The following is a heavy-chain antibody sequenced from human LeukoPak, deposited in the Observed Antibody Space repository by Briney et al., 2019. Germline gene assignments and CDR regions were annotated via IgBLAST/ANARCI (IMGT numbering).Heavy chain of an antibody. CDR3: ARVLRDYGDPFDY. D-gene: IGHD4-17*01. CDR2: IYSGGST. Sequence: GGSLRLSCAASGFTVSSNYMSWVRQAPGKGLEWVSVIYSGGSTYYADSVKGRFTISRDNSKNTLYLQMNSLRAEDTAVYYCARVLRDYGDPFDYWGQGTLVTVSS. V-gene: IGHV3-66*01. CDR1: GFTVSSNY. J-gene: IGHJ4*02.